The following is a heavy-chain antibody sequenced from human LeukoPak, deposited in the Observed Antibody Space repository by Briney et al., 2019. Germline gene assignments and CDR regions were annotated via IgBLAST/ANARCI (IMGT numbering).Heavy chain of an antibody. CDR1: GFTFSSYA. CDR2: ISYGGSNK. Sequence: GGSLRLSCAASGFTFSSYAIHWVRQAPGKGLEWVAVISYGGSNKYYADSVKGRFTISRDNSKNTLYLQMNSLRAEGTAVYYCARGAHIVVVPAATGADYFDSWGQGTLVTVSS. CDR3: ARGAHIVVVPAATGADYFDS. J-gene: IGHJ4*02. V-gene: IGHV3-30-3*01. D-gene: IGHD2-2*01.